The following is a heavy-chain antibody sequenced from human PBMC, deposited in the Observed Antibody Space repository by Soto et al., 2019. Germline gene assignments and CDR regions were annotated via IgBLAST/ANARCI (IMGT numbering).Heavy chain of an antibody. J-gene: IGHJ3*02. CDR1: GGTFSSYA. D-gene: IGHD2-21*02. CDR3: ATTYCGGDCYSMDAFDI. Sequence: QVQLVQSGAEVKKPGSSVKVSCKASGGTFSSYAISWVRQAPGQGLEWMGGIIPIFGTANYAQKFQGRVTITADESTSTAYIERSSLRSEDTAVYYCATTYCGGDCYSMDAFDIWGQGTMVTVSS. CDR2: IIPIFGTA. V-gene: IGHV1-69*12.